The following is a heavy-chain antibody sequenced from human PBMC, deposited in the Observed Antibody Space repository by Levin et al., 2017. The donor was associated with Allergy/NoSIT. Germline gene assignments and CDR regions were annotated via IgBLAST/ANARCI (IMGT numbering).Heavy chain of an antibody. J-gene: IGHJ4*02. D-gene: IGHD3-22*01. CDR1: GFTFSDHY. CDR2: TRNKARGYTT. CDR3: VRVVPDSSDYYYIDY. V-gene: IGHV3-72*01. Sequence: GESLKISCAASGFTFSDHYIDWVRQAPGKGLEWVGRTRNKARGYTTEYAASVKGRFTISGDDSRNSLFLQMSSLTTEDTAVYYCVRVVPDSSDYYYIDYWGQGTPVTVSA.